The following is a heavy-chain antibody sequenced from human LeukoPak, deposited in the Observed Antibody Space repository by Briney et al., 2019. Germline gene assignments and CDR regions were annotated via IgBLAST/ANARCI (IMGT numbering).Heavy chain of an antibody. Sequence: SETLSLTCTVSGGSISSYHWSWIRQLPGKGLEWIGYIYYSGSTNYNPSLKSRVTISIDTSKNQISLKLSSVTAADTAVYYCARWSGDGSGSEFDYWGQGTLVTVSS. V-gene: IGHV4-59*01. CDR2: IYYSGST. CDR1: GGSISSYH. J-gene: IGHJ4*02. CDR3: ARWSGDGSGSEFDY. D-gene: IGHD3-10*01.